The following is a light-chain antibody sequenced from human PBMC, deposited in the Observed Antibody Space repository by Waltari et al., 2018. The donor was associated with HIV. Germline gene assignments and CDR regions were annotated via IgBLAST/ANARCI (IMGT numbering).Light chain of an antibody. J-gene: IGKJ3*01. CDR2: GAS. CDR3: QQYGRSPPFT. Sequence: IVLTQSPRTLSLSPGVRATLSSRARQSVSRSYLAWYQQNPGQAPRLLIYGASRSGDGIPDKFRGSGYETDVTPTNSSLGPEDVAVYYCQQYGRSPPFTFGPGTKVDIK. CDR1: QSVSRSY. V-gene: IGKV3-20*01.